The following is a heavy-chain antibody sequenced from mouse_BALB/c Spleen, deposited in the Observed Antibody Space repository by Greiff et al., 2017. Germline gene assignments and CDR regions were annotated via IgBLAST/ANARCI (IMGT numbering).Heavy chain of an antibody. CDR2: IDPANGNT. V-gene: IGHV14-3*02. CDR3: ASYGYDGSAY. CDR1: GFNIKDTY. D-gene: IGHD2-2*01. J-gene: IGHJ3*01. Sequence: LVESGAELVKPGASVKLSCTASGFNIKDTYMHWVKQRPEQGLEWIGRIDPANGNTKYDPKLQGKATITADTSSNTAYLPLSSLTSEDTAVYYCASYGYDGSAYWGQGTLVTVSA.